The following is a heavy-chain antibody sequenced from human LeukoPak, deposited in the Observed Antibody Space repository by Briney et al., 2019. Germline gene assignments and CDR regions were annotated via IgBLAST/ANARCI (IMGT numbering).Heavy chain of an antibody. J-gene: IGHJ4*02. CDR3: ARQSSSSWYREFDY. CDR2: IYYSGST. CDR1: GGSISSYY. Sequence: PSETLSLTCTVSGGSISSYYWSWIRQPPGKGLEWIGYIYYSGSTNYNPSLKSRVTISVDTSKNQFSLKLSSVTAADTAVYYCARQSSSSWYREFDYWGQGTLVTVSS. D-gene: IGHD6-13*01. V-gene: IGHV4-59*08.